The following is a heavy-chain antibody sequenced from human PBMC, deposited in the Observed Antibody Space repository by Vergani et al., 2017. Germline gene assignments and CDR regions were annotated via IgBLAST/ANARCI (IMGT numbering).Heavy chain of an antibody. Sequence: QLQLQESGPGLVKPSQTLSLTCTVSGGSISSGGYYWSWIRQHPGKGLEWIGYIYYSGSTYYNPSLKSRVTISVDTSKNQFSLKLSSVTAADTAVYYCARGVYGDYAFLAWGQGTLVTVSS. J-gene: IGHJ5*02. CDR2: IYYSGST. CDR3: ARGVYGDYAFLA. V-gene: IGHV4-31*03. D-gene: IGHD4-17*01. CDR1: GGSISSGGYY.